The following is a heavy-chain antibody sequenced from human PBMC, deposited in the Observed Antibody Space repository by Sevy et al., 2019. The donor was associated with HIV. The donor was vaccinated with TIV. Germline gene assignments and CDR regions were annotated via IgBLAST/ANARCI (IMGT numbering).Heavy chain of an antibody. CDR3: ITDPAYRGYDEEVINYYFYGMDV. D-gene: IGHD5-12*01. V-gene: IGHV3-15*01. J-gene: IGHJ6*02. Sequence: GGSLRLSCTASGFTFSSAWMSWVRQAPGKGLEWVGRIKSEFDGGAIDYAAPVKGRFTISREDSKNTVYLQMNSLKTGYTAVYYCITDPAYRGYDEEVINYYFYGMDVWGQGTTVTVSS. CDR1: GFTFSSAW. CDR2: IKSEFDGGAI.